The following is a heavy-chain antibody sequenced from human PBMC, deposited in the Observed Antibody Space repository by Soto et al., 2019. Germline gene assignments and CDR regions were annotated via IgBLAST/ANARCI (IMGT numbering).Heavy chain of an antibody. D-gene: IGHD5-18*01. Sequence: GGSLRLSCAASGFTFSSYWMHWVRQAPGKGLVWVSRINSDGSSTSYADSVKGRFTISRDNAKNTLYLQMNSLRAEDTAVYYCARVPDTAMAPGHFDYWGQGTLVTVSS. V-gene: IGHV3-74*01. CDR2: INSDGSST. J-gene: IGHJ4*02. CDR1: GFTFSSYW. CDR3: ARVPDTAMAPGHFDY.